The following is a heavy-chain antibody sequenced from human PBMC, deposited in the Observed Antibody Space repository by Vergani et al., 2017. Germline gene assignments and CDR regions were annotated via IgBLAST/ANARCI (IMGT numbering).Heavy chain of an antibody. CDR2: IFSSGTT. CDR3: ARGSRAEGGSGPDK. D-gene: IGHD6-13*01. CDR1: GGSVRTSIGYY. Sequence: QVQLQESGPGLVKPSQTLSLSCTVSGGSVRTSIGYYWTWIRQPAGKTLEWIGEIFSSGTTNYNPSFKNLVTVSVDTSKNDFSLKLNSVTAANTTGYYCARGSRAEGGSGPDKWGQGTLVTVSS. J-gene: IGHJ4*02. V-gene: IGHV4-61*02.